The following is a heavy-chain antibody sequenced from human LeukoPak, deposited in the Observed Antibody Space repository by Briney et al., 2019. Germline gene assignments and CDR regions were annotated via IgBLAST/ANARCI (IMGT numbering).Heavy chain of an antibody. J-gene: IGHJ1*01. Sequence: SETLSLTCTVSGGSISTYYWNWIRQPPGKGLDWIGYIYHSGSTNYNPSLQSRVTISVDTSKNQFSLNLNSVTAADTAVYYCARGGAARLHFQNWGQGTLVTVSS. CDR3: ARGGAARLHFQN. CDR1: GGSISTYY. V-gene: IGHV4-59*01. CDR2: IYHSGST. D-gene: IGHD6-6*01.